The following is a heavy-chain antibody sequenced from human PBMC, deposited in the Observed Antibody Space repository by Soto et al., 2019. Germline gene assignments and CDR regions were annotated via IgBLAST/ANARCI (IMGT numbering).Heavy chain of an antibody. V-gene: IGHV4-30-4*01. CDR3: ARIITMVRGVQQGPDHTDY. CDR2: IYYSGST. Sequence: SETLSLTCTVSGGSISSGDYYWSWIRQPPGKGLEWIGYIYYSGSTYYNPSLKSRVTISVDTSKNQFSLKLSSVTAADTAVYYCARIITMVRGVQQGPDHTDYWGQGTLVTVSS. D-gene: IGHD3-10*01. J-gene: IGHJ4*02. CDR1: GGSISSGDYY.